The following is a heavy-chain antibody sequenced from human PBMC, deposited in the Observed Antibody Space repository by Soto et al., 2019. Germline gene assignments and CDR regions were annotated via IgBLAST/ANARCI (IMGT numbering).Heavy chain of an antibody. Sequence: GESLKISCAASGFTFSIYSMNWVRQAPGKGLEWVSYIMPGSSHIFYADSVKGRFTISRDNSKNTLYLQMNSLRAEDTAVYYCAKEVWSGPMDVWGQGTTVTVSS. CDR2: IMPGSSHI. CDR1: GFTFSIYS. V-gene: IGHV3-21*05. D-gene: IGHD3-3*01. CDR3: AKEVWSGPMDV. J-gene: IGHJ6*02.